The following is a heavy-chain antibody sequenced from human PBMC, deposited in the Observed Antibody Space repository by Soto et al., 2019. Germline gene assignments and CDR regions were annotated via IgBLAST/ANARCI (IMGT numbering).Heavy chain of an antibody. V-gene: IGHV3-30*03. CDR1: GFTFSSYG. D-gene: IGHD4-17*01. J-gene: IGHJ5*02. CDR2: ISYDGSNK. CDR3: ASFDYGDYDNWFDP. Sequence: PGGSLRLSCAASGFTFSSYGMHWVRQAPGKGLEWVAVISYDGSNKYYADSVKGRFTISRDNSKNTLYLQMNSLRAEDTAVYYCASFDYGDYDNWFDPWGQGTLVTVSS.